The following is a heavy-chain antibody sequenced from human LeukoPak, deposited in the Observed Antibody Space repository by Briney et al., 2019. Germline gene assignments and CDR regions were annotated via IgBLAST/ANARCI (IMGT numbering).Heavy chain of an antibody. J-gene: IGHJ6*03. CDR1: GYTFTGYY. V-gene: IGHV1-2*06. Sequence: GASVKVSCKASGYTFTGYYMHWVRQAPGQGLEWMGRINPNSGGTNYAQKFQGRVTMTRDTSISTAYMELSRLRSDDTAVYYCARDRAAAGYYYYMDVWGKGTTVTVSS. D-gene: IGHD2-15*01. CDR3: ARDRAAAGYYYYMDV. CDR2: INPNSGGT.